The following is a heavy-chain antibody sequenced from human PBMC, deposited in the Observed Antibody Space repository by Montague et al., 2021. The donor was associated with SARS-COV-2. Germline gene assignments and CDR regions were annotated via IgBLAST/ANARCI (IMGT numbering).Heavy chain of an antibody. CDR3: ARGQVTISGVLIFIPAEGHLDG. J-gene: IGHJ3*01. D-gene: IGHD3-3*01. CDR2: IQRGDT. CDR1: GKSYSPYHGSFNSYH. V-gene: IGHV4-34*01. Sequence: SETLSLTCAVSGKSYSPYHGSFNSYHWSWIRQSQGKGLEWIGDIQRGDTKYNPSLKSRVTISVDTAQEQFFLTLTSVTAADTAVYYCARGQVTISGVLIFIPAEGHLDGWGQGTSVTVSS.